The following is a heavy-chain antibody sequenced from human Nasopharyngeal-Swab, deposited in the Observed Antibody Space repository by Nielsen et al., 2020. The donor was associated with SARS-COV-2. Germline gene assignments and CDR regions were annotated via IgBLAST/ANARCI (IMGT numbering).Heavy chain of an antibody. D-gene: IGHD2-8*01. CDR3: ARADIVPDV. Sequence: WIRQPPGKGLEWVSSISSSSSYIYYADSVKGRFTISRDNAKNSLYLQMNSLRAEDTAVYYCARADIVPDVWAKGPRSPSPQ. CDR2: ISSSSSYI. V-gene: IGHV3-21*01. J-gene: IGHJ6*04.